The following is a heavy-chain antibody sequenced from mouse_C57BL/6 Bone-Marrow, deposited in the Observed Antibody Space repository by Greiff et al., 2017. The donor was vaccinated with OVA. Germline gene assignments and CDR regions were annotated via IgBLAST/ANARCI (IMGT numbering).Heavy chain of an antibody. V-gene: IGHV3-6*01. CDR1: GYSITSGYY. CDR2: ISYDGSN. CDR3: ARDTMVSYFDY. J-gene: IGHJ2*01. Sequence: EVKLMESGPGLVKPSQSLSLTCSVTGYSITSGYYWNWIRQFPGNKLEWMGYISYDGSNNYNPSLKNRISITRDTSKNQFFLKLNSVTTEDTATYYCARDTMVSYFDYWGQGTTLTVSS. D-gene: IGHD1-1*02.